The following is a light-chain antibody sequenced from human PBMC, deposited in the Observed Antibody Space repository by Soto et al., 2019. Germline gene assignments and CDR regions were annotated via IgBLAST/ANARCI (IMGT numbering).Light chain of an antibody. J-gene: IGKJ1*01. CDR1: QSVRSN. CDR2: GAS. V-gene: IGKV3-20*01. Sequence: EIVLTQSPATLSLSPGERATLSCRASQSVRSNLAWYQQKPGQAPRLLIYGASSRATGIPDRFSGSGSGTDFTLTISRLEPEDFAVYYCQQYGSSPPTWTFGQGTKVDIK. CDR3: QQYGSSPPTWT.